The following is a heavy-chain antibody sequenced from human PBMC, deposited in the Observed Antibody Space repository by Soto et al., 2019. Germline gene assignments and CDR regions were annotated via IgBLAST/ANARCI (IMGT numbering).Heavy chain of an antibody. CDR1: GFTFSSYG. D-gene: IGHD3-3*01. CDR3: ARDLRITIFGVVSGNGMDV. J-gene: IGHJ6*02. Sequence: GGSLRLSCAASGFTFSSYGMHWVRQAPGKGLEWVAVIWYDGSNKYYADSVKGRFTISRDNSKNTLYLQMNSLRAEDTAVYYCARDLRITIFGVVSGNGMDVWGQGTTVTVSS. V-gene: IGHV3-33*08. CDR2: IWYDGSNK.